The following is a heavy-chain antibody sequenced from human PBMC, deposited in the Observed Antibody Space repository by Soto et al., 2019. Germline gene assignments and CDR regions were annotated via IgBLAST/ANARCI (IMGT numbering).Heavy chain of an antibody. CDR2: IIPICGTA. V-gene: IGHV1-69*05. CDR3: ARGFPGYSSSPKCDY. J-gene: IGHJ4*02. D-gene: IGHD6-13*01. Sequence: GASVKVSCKASGGTFSSYAISWVRQAPGQGLEWMGIIIPICGTANYAQKFQGRVTMTRDTSTSTAYMELSSLRSEDTAVYYCARGFPGYSSSPKCDYWGQGTLVTVSS. CDR1: GGTFSSYA.